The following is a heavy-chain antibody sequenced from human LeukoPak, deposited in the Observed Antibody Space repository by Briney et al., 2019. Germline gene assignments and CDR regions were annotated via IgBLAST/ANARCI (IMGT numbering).Heavy chain of an antibody. V-gene: IGHV3-7*01. CDR1: GFTFSSYW. D-gene: IGHD3-9*01. CDR3: ARAPRYFDWLSAFDI. Sequence: GGSLRLSCAASGFTFSSYWMSWVRQAPGKGLEWEANIKQDGSEKYYVDSVKGRFTISRDNAKNSLYLQMNSLRAEDTAVYYCARAPRYFDWLSAFDIWGQWTMVTVSS. J-gene: IGHJ3*02. CDR2: IKQDGSEK.